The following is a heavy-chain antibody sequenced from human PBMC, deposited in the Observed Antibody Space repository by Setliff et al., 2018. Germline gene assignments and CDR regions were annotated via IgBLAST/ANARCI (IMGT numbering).Heavy chain of an antibody. CDR3: ARLPNYVWGSPVDY. CDR2: VYHRGST. Sequence: PSETLSLTCTVSNFSLTSGFFWAWVRQPPGKGLEWIATVYHRGSTDYKPSLKSRATISVDTSKNQFSLKLTSMTAADTAVYYCARLPNYVWGSPVDYWGQGTLVTV. J-gene: IGHJ4*02. V-gene: IGHV4-38-2*02. D-gene: IGHD3-16*01. CDR1: NFSLTSGFF.